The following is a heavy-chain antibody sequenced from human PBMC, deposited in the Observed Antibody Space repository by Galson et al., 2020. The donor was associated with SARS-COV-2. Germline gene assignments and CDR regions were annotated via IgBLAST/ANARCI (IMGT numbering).Heavy chain of an antibody. CDR2: INSDSSYV. CDR1: GFTFSSYS. J-gene: IGHJ4*02. CDR3: ARVQATTGY. V-gene: IGHV3-21*01. D-gene: IGHD2-8*02. Sequence: GESLKIYCAASGFTFSSYSMNWVRQAPGKGLEWVSSINSDSSYVYYADSVKGRFTISRDNAKNSLDLQINSLRVEDTAVYYCARVQATTGYWGQGTLVTVSS.